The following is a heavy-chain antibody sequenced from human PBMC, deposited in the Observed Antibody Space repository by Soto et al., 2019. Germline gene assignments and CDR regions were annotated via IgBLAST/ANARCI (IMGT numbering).Heavy chain of an antibody. CDR1: GGTFSSYA. D-gene: IGHD3-10*01. V-gene: IGHV1-69*01. Sequence: QVQLVQSGAEVKKPGSSVKVSYKASGGTFSSYAISWVRQAPGQGLEWMGGIIPIFGTANYAQKFQGRVTITADESTSTAYMELSSLRSEDTAVYYCARERITMVRGAQGGYYYYGMDVWGQGTTVTVSS. CDR3: ARERITMVRGAQGGYYYYGMDV. J-gene: IGHJ6*02. CDR2: IIPIFGTA.